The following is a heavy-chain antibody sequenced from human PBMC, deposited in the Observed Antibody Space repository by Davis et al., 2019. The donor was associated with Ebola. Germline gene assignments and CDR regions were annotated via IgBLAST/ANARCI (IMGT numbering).Heavy chain of an antibody. Sequence: GGSLRLSCTGSGLTFSNSDMSWVRQAPGKGLEWVSRISAIGGDTYYADSVKGRFTISRDNSKNTLNLQMNSLRAEDTAIYYCAKLDYNDSYFQDWGQGTLVTVSS. J-gene: IGHJ1*01. CDR3: AKLDYNDSYFQD. V-gene: IGHV3-23*01. CDR1: GLTFSNSD. D-gene: IGHD4-17*01. CDR2: ISAIGGDT.